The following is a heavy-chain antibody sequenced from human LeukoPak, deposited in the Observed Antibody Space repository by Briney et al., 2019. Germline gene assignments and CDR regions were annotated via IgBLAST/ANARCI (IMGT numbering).Heavy chain of an antibody. CDR2: ISSSSSYI. Sequence: GGSLRLSCAASGFTFSSYSMNWVRQAPGKGLEWVSSISSSSSYIYYADSVKGRFTISRDNSRNTLYLQMNSLRAEDTAVYYCAKGSGYDARTYDYWGQGTLVTVSS. D-gene: IGHD5-12*01. V-gene: IGHV3-21*04. CDR3: AKGSGYDARTYDY. CDR1: GFTFSSYS. J-gene: IGHJ4*02.